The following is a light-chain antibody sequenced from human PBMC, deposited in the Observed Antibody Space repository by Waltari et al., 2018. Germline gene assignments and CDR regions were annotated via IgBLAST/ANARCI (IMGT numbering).Light chain of an antibody. J-gene: IGLJ1*01. CDR3: QASTV. V-gene: IGLV3-1*01. Sequence: SYELTQPPSVSVSPGQTASITCSGDKSGDKYACWYQQKPGQSPVLVIYQDSKRPSGIPERFSGSNSGNTATLTISGTQAMDEADYYCQASTVFGTGTKVTVL. CDR1: KSGDKY. CDR2: QDS.